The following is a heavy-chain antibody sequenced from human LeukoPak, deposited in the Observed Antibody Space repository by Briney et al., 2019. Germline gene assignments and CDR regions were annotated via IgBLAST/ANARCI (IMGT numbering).Heavy chain of an antibody. V-gene: IGHV4-31*03. Sequence: PSETLSLTRTVSGGSISSGGYYWSWIRQHPGKGLEWIGYIYYSGSTYYNPSLKSRVTISVDTSKNQFSLKLSSVTAADTAVYYCARGQAYYDVNAFDIWGQGTMVTVSS. CDR1: GGSISSGGYY. D-gene: IGHD3-22*01. CDR3: ARGQAYYDVNAFDI. CDR2: IYYSGST. J-gene: IGHJ3*02.